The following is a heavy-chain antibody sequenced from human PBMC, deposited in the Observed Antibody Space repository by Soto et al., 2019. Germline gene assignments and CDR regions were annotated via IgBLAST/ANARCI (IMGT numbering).Heavy chain of an antibody. Sequence: PSETLSLTCTVSGGSISSYYWSWIRQPPGKGLEWIGYIYYSGSTNYNPSLKSRVTMSVDTSKNQFSLKLSSVTAADTAVYYCARPMGDNWFDPWGQGTLVTVS. CDR1: GGSISSYY. D-gene: IGHD3-16*01. CDR2: IYYSGST. V-gene: IGHV4-59*01. CDR3: ARPMGDNWFDP. J-gene: IGHJ5*02.